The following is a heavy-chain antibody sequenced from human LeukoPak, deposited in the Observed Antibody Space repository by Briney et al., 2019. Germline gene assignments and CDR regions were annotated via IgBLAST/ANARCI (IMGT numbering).Heavy chain of an antibody. V-gene: IGHV3-23*01. CDR3: AKDYVSGDGYWDFDY. Sequence: EAGGSLRLSCEASGFKFESFSMNWVRQAPGKGLEWVAGIAGGDDRFYADSVKGRFSISRDNSKNTVDLQMNSLRVEDTAVYYCAKDYVSGDGYWDFDYWGQGTLVTVSS. CDR1: GFKFESFS. CDR2: IAGGDDR. D-gene: IGHD5-24*01. J-gene: IGHJ4*02.